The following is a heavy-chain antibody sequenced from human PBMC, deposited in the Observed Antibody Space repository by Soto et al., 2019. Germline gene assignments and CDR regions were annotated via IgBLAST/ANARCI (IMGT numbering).Heavy chain of an antibody. CDR3: AGGTYYYGSGSYYS. D-gene: IGHD3-10*01. V-gene: IGHV4-4*02. CDR2: IYHSGST. Sequence: QVQLQASGPGLVKPSGTLSLTCAVSSGSISSSNWWSWVRQPPGKGLDWIGEIYHSGSTNYNPSLKSRVTIAVDKSKSQFSLKLSSVTAADTAVYYCAGGTYYYGSGSYYSWGQGTLVTVSS. J-gene: IGHJ4*02. CDR1: SGSISSSNW.